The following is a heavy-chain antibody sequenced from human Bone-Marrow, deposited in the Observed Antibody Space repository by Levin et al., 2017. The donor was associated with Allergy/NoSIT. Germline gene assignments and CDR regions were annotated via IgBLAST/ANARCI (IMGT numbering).Heavy chain of an antibody. D-gene: IGHD3-10*01. V-gene: IGHV4-39*01. CDR2: VCSGGTT. CDR3: ARTSHGSGSYSDF. CDR1: GDSISSSGYC. J-gene: IGHJ4*02. Sequence: GSLRLSCTVSGDSISSSGYCWGWIRQSPGKGLEWFGSVCSGGTTYYNPPLKSRVTIPVDTSKNQVSLKLTSVTAADTAVYYCARTSHGSGSYSDFWGQGTLVTVSS.